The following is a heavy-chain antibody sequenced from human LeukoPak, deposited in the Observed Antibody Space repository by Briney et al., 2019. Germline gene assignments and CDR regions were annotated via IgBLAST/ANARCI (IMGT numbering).Heavy chain of an antibody. D-gene: IGHD5-12*01. V-gene: IGHV4-34*01. CDR2: ISHSGST. CDR3: VRDKSGATTFDY. J-gene: IGHJ4*02. CDR1: GGSFSGYY. Sequence: SETLSLTCAVYGGSFSGYYWSWIRQPPGKGLEWIASISHSGSTFHNPSLKSRVTISSDTSKNQFSLKLSSVTAADTAVYYCVRDKSGATTFDYWGQGTLVTVSS.